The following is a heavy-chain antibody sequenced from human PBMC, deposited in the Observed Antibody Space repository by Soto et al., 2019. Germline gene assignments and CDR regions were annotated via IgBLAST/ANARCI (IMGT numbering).Heavy chain of an antibody. CDR2: ISYDGSNK. V-gene: IGHV3-30*18. Sequence: GGSLRLSCAASGFTFSSYGMHWVRQAPGKGLEWVAVISYDGSNKYYADSVKGRFTISRDNSKNTLYLQMNSLRAEDTAVYYCAKDRSWYFDYWGQGTLVTVSS. J-gene: IGHJ4*02. CDR1: GFTFSSYG. D-gene: IGHD6-13*01. CDR3: AKDRSWYFDY.